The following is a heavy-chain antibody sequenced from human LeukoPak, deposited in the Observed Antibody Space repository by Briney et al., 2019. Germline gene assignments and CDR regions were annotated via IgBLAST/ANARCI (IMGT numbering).Heavy chain of an antibody. D-gene: IGHD5-24*01. Sequence: TSVKVFCKASGFTFTSSAMQWVRQARGHRLEWIGWIVVGSGNTNYAQKFQERVTITRDMSTSTVYMELSSLRSEDTAVYYCAAREMAVSYYFDYWGQGTLVTVSS. CDR3: AAREMAVSYYFDY. CDR1: GFTFTSSA. V-gene: IGHV1-58*02. CDR2: IVVGSGNT. J-gene: IGHJ4*02.